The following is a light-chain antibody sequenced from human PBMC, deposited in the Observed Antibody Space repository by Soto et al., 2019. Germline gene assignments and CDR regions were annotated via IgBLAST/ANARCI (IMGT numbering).Light chain of an antibody. V-gene: IGKV1-39*01. CDR3: QHSYSARRT. J-gene: IGKJ1*01. Sequence: DIQMTQSPTSLSASVGDRVTISCRASQSISTYLSWYQQKPGKAPKLLIYAASDLQSGVPPRFSGSGSRKDLTLTISSLQPADFATYYCQHSYSARRTVGHGTQVDIK. CDR2: AAS. CDR1: QSISTY.